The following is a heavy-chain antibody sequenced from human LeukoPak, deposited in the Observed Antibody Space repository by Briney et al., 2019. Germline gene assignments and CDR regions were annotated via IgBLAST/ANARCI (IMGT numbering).Heavy chain of an antibody. CDR3: ARDWDSRNDYFDP. V-gene: IGHV1-18*01. CDR2: TSAHNDDT. D-gene: IGHD1-1*01. Sequence: ASVKVSCKASGYTFTSYGISWVRQAPGQGLEWMGWTSAHNDDTNYAETLQGRLTMTTDISTSTAYMELTSLRSDDTAVYSCARDWDSRNDYFDPWGQGTLVIVSS. CDR1: GYTFTSYG. J-gene: IGHJ4*02.